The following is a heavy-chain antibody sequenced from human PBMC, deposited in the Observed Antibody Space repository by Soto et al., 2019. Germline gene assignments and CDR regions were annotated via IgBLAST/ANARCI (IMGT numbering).Heavy chain of an antibody. V-gene: IGHV1-8*01. J-gene: IGHJ4*02. CDR2: VNPNNGDT. CDR3: AKVSRKGSAIDFEY. Sequence: QVQLVQSGAELKKPGASVKVSCKASGYTFSNYDMNWVRQATGQGPEWIGWVNPNNGDTGYAQKFQGRVTLTTDLSTTTAYMQLTSLRSEDTAIYSCAKVSRKGSAIDFEYWGQGTLITVSS. D-gene: IGHD3-10*01. CDR1: GYTFSNYD.